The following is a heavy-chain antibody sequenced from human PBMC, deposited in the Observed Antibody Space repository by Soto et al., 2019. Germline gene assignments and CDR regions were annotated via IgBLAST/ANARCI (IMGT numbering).Heavy chain of an antibody. CDR2: ISPDGSQT. V-gene: IGHV3-7*01. D-gene: IGHD1-26*01. CDR1: GFPFSSSW. Sequence: GGSLRLSCAASGFPFSSSWMDWVRQAPGKGPEWVANISPDGSQTYYVDSVRGRFTVSRDNAENSVYLQMNSLRVEDTAVYYCSWSLNYWGQGTLVTVSS. J-gene: IGHJ4*02. CDR3: SWSLNY.